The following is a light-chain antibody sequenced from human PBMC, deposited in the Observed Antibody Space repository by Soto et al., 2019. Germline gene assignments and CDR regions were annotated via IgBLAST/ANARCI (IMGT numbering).Light chain of an antibody. V-gene: IGKV3-15*01. CDR2: DAS. J-gene: IGKJ5*01. CDR1: QSVSSN. Sequence: EIVATRTPSTLSLSTRQRCSRXCGASQSVSSNLAWYQQKPGQAPRLLIFDASTRATGVAARFSGSGSGTEFTLTISSLQSEDSAVYYCQQRSNWPPIFGQGTRLEV. CDR3: QQRSNWPPI.